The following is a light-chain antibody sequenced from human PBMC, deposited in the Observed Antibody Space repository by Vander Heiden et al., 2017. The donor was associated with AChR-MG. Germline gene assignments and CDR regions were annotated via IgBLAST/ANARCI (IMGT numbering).Light chain of an antibody. CDR1: STHIGAYDL. V-gene: IGLV2-23*02. J-gene: IGLJ3*02. CDR2: DVT. CDR3: CSHTLSDTWV. Sequence: QSALTPPASASGSPGPSLSILCRGSSTHIGAYDLVPWFQQHPGRAPQLILFDVTRRPAGLAGRFSGSKAGNTASLTISGLQREDEAHYYCCSHTLSDTWVFGGGTKLNVL.